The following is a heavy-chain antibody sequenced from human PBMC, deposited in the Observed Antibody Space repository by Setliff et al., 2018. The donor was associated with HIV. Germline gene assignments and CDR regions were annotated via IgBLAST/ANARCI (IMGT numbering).Heavy chain of an antibody. CDR2: ISGSGGST. D-gene: IGHD2-15*01. V-gene: IGHV3-23*01. Sequence: GGSLRLSCAVSGFTFSTYGMHWVRQAPGKGLEWVSAISGSGGSTYYADSRKGRFTISRDNSKNTLYLQMNSLRAEDTAVYYCAKTLPTLYPPHDYYFAMDVWGQGTTVTVS. CDR3: AKTLPTLYPPHDYYFAMDV. CDR1: GFTFSTYG. J-gene: IGHJ6*02.